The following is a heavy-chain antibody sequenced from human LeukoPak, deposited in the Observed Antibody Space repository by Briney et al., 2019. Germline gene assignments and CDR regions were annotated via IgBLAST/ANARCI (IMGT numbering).Heavy chain of an antibody. CDR1: GFTFSSYT. V-gene: IGHV3-21*01. J-gene: IGHJ4*02. CDR3: ARDGSGTTNFDY. D-gene: IGHD3-10*01. Sequence: GGSLRLSCAASGFTFSSYTINWVRQAPGKGLEWVSSISSSGSYIYYADSVKGRFTVSRDNAKNSLYLQMNSLRAEDTAVYYCARDGSGTTNFDYWGQGTLVTVSS. CDR2: ISSSGSYI.